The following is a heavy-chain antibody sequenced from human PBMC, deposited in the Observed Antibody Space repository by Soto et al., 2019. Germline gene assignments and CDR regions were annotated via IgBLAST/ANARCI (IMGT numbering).Heavy chain of an antibody. CDR2: ISAYNGNT. CDR1: GYTFTSYG. J-gene: IGHJ3*02. D-gene: IGHD3-22*01. CDR3: ARGEKYYDSSGYRDPVDAFDI. Sequence: GASVKVSCKASGYTFTSYGISWVRQAPGQGLEWMGWISAYNGNTNYAQKLQGRVTMTTDTSTSTAYMELRSLRSDDTAVYYCARGEKYYDSSGYRDPVDAFDIWGQGTMVTVSS. V-gene: IGHV1-18*01.